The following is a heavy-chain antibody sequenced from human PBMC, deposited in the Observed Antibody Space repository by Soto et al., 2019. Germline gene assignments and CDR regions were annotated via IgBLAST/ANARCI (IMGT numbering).Heavy chain of an antibody. CDR1: GLTFSSYA. D-gene: IGHD3-10*01. Sequence: PGGSLRLSCAASGLTFSSYAMSWVRQAPGKGLEWVSAISGSGGSTYYADSVKGRFTTSRDNSKNTLYLQMNSLRAEDTAVHYCAKSRSDLWFGEFIYDYGMDVWGQGTTVSVSS. CDR2: ISGSGGST. CDR3: AKSRSDLWFGEFIYDYGMDV. V-gene: IGHV3-23*01. J-gene: IGHJ6*02.